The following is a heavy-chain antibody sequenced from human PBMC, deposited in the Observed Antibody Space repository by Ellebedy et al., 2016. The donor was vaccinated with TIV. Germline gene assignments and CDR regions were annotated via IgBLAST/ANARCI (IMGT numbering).Heavy chain of an antibody. Sequence: ASVKVSCKASGYTFTSYFLYWVRQAPGQGLEWMGIINPTSGSSNYAQKFQGRVTVTRDTSTSTVYMELSSRRSEDTAVYHCARGDNYYYDSSGYYYSYWGQGTLVTVSS. CDR1: GYTFTSYF. CDR3: ARGDNYYYDSSGYYYSY. D-gene: IGHD3-22*01. CDR2: INPTSGSS. J-gene: IGHJ4*02. V-gene: IGHV1-46*01.